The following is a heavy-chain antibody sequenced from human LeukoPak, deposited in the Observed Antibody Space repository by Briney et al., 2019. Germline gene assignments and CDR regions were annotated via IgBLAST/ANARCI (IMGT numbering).Heavy chain of an antibody. CDR1: GFTFSSYE. J-gene: IGHJ3*02. CDR2: ISSSGTTI. V-gene: IGHV3-48*03. Sequence: GGSLRLYCAASGFTFSSYEMNWVRQAPGKGLEWVSYISSSGTTIYYADSVKGRFTISRDNAKNSLYLQMNSLRAEDTAVYYCARGGYCSSSICYSLNAFDIWGQGTMFTVSS. D-gene: IGHD2-2*01. CDR3: ARGGYCSSSICYSLNAFDI.